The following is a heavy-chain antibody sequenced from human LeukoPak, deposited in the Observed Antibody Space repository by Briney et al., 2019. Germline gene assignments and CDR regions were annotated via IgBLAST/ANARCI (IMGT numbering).Heavy chain of an antibody. Sequence: SETLSLTCTVSGGSISSYYWSWIRQPPGKGLEWIGYIYYSGSTNYNPSLKSRVTISVDTSKNQFSLKLSSVTAEDTAVYYCARAFGGRVRGVIWTRYYYYYMDVWGKGTTVTVSS. CDR1: GGSISSYY. CDR3: ARAFGGRVRGVIWTRYYYYYMDV. D-gene: IGHD3-10*01. J-gene: IGHJ6*03. CDR2: IYYSGST. V-gene: IGHV4-59*01.